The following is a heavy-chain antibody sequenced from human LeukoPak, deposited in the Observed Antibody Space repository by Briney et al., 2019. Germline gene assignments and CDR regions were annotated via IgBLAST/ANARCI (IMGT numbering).Heavy chain of an antibody. J-gene: IGHJ4*02. V-gene: IGHV3-7*03. CDR3: SRARGYCSGGSCFPPDY. CDR2: IKQDGSEK. CDR1: GFTFSNYW. D-gene: IGHD2-15*01. Sequence: GGSLRLSCIGSGFTFSNYWMTWVRQAPGKGLERLADIKQDGSEKYYVGSVRGRFTISRDNAKNSLYLQMNSLRAEDTAVYYCSRARGYCSGGSCFPPDYWGQGTLVTVSS.